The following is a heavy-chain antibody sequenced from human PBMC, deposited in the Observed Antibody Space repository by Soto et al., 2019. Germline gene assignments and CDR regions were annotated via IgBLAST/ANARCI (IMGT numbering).Heavy chain of an antibody. V-gene: IGHV3-49*03. Sequence: GGSLRLSCTASGFTFGDYAMSWFRQAPGKGLEWVGFIRSKAYGGTTEYAASVKGRFTISRDDSKSIAYLQMNSLKTEDTAVYYCVRGTANDAFDIWGQGTMVTVSS. D-gene: IGHD1-26*01. CDR2: IRSKAYGGTT. CDR3: VRGTANDAFDI. CDR1: GFTFGDYA. J-gene: IGHJ3*02.